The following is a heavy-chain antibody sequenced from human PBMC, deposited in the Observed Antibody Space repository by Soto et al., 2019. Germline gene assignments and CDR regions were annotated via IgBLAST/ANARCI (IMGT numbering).Heavy chain of an antibody. J-gene: IGHJ5*02. CDR1: GFSLSTSGVG. CDR3: AHSLYDYVWGTNWFDP. Sequence: QITLKESGPTLVKPTQTLTLTCTFSGFSLSTSGVGVGWIRQPPGKALEWLALIYWDDDQRYSPSLKSRLTITKDTSKNQVVLTMINMDPVDTATYYCAHSLYDYVWGTNWFDPWGQGTLVTVSS. V-gene: IGHV2-5*02. CDR2: IYWDDDQ. D-gene: IGHD3-16*01.